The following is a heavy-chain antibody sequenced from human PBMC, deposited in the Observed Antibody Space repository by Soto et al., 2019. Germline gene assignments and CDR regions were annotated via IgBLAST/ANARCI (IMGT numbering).Heavy chain of an antibody. J-gene: IGHJ4*02. V-gene: IGHV3-15*01. D-gene: IGHD6-13*01. CDR2: IKSKTDGGTT. CDR3: TTGGTFQRYSSSVDY. Sequence: EVQLVESGGGLVKPGGSLRLSCAASGFTFSNAWMSWVRQAPGKGLEWGGRIKSKTDGGTTDYAAPVKGRFTISRDDSKNTLYLQMNSLKTEDTAVYYCTTGGTFQRYSSSVDYWGQGTLVTVSS. CDR1: GFTFSNAW.